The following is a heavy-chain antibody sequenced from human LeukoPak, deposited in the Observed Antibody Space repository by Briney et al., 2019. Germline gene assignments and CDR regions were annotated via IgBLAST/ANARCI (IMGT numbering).Heavy chain of an antibody. CDR3: ARDLLTNWFDP. Sequence: PSETLSLTCTVSGASISGSSHYFWGWIRQTPGKGLEWIGSIYYSGSTNYNPSLKSRVTISVDTSKNQFSLKLSSVTAADTAVYYCARDLLTNWFDPWGQGTLVTVSS. D-gene: IGHD2-15*01. V-gene: IGHV4-39*07. J-gene: IGHJ5*02. CDR1: GASISGSSHYF. CDR2: IYYSGST.